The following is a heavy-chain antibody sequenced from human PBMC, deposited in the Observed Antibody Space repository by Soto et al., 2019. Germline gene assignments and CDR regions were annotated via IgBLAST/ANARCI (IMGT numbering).Heavy chain of an antibody. D-gene: IGHD3-10*01. J-gene: IGHJ6*02. CDR3: ARDMVGYYYYGMDV. CDR2: ISYDGSNK. Sequence: GGSLRLSCAASGFTFSSYAMHWVRQAPGKGLEWVAVISYDGSNKYYADSVKGRFTISRDNSKNTLYLQMNSLRAEDTAVYYCARDMVGYYYYGMDVWGQGTTVTVSS. V-gene: IGHV3-30-3*01. CDR1: GFTFSSYA.